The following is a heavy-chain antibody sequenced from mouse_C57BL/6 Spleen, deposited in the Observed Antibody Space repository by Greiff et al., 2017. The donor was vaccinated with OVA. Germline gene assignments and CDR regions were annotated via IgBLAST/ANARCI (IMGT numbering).Heavy chain of an antibody. Sequence: VQLQQSGPELVKPGASVKISCKASGYAFSSSWMNWVKQRPGKGLAWIGRIYPGDGDTNYNGKFKGQATLTADKSSSTAYMTLSRLTSADSAVYFRARGTTVVAPYCDYWGQGTTLTVSS. CDR2: IYPGDGDT. CDR1: GYAFSSSW. CDR3: ARGTTVVAPYCDY. V-gene: IGHV1-82*01. D-gene: IGHD1-1*01. J-gene: IGHJ2*01.